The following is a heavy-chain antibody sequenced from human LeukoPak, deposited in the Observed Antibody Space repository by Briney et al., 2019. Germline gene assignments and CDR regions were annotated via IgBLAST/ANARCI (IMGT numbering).Heavy chain of an antibody. CDR2: IKSQTDGGTT. Sequence: PGGSLRLSCKGSGFTFTNACMSWVRLAPGKGLEWAGHIKSQTDGGTTDYAAPVKGRFTISRDDSKNTLYLQLNSLKTEDTAVYYCTTGTWIQLWLADYWGQGTLVTVSS. CDR1: GFTFTNAC. J-gene: IGHJ4*02. D-gene: IGHD5-18*01. V-gene: IGHV3-15*01. CDR3: TTGTWIQLWLADY.